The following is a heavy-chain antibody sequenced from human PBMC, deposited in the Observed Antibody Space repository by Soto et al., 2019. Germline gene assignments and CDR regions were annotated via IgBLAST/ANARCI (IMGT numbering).Heavy chain of an antibody. V-gene: IGHV4-31*03. CDR1: GGSISSGGYY. D-gene: IGHD3-10*01. CDR2: TYYSGST. J-gene: IGHJ4*02. CDR3: GRDGGYGWGSYRFDY. Sequence: QVQLQESGPGLVKPSQTLSLTCTVSGGSISSGGYYWSWIRQHPGKGLEWIGYTYYSGSTPYNPSLKSRVTISIDTSKNQFYLKLSSVTAADTAVYYCGRDGGYGWGSYRFDYWGQGTLVTVSS.